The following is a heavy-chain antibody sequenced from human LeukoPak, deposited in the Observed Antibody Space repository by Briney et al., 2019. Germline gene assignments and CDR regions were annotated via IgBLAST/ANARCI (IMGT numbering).Heavy chain of an antibody. V-gene: IGHV3-21*01. J-gene: IGHJ4*02. D-gene: IGHD1-26*01. CDR3: ARVVGATKGSLFDY. CDR1: GFTFSSFS. CDR2: ISSSSSYI. Sequence: PGGSLRLSCAASGFTFSSFSMNWVRQAPGKGREWVSSISSSSSYIYYADSVKGRFTISRDNAKNSLYLQMNSLRAEDTAVYYCARVVGATKGSLFDYWGQGTLVTVSS.